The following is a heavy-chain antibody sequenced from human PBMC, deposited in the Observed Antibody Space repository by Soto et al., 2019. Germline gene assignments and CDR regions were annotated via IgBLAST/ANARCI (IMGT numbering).Heavy chain of an antibody. V-gene: IGHV1-69*06. CDR3: AGARNPNRDHYGLDD. D-gene: IGHD1-1*01. CDR2: LIPIYDEP. CDR1: GFTFNVYG. J-gene: IGHJ6*02. Sequence: QVQLVQSGAEVKNPGSSVRVSCKTSGFTFNVYGIHWVRQAPGQGLEWMGGLIPIYDEPNYAQKFQGRVTITADKSTTTFYLELSSLRFEDTAVYFCAGARNPNRDHYGLDDWGQGTTVTVSS.